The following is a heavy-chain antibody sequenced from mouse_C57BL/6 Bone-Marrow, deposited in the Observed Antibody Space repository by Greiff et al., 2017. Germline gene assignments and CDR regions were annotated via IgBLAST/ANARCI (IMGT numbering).Heavy chain of an antibody. CDR1: GFSLTSYG. CDR3: ARYYYGSSYHAMDY. V-gene: IGHV2-2*01. Sequence: VQRVESGPGLVQPSQSLSITCTVSGFSLTSYGVHWVRQSPGKGPEWLGVIWSGGSTDYNAAFISRLSISKDNSKSQVFFKMNSLQADDTAIYYCARYYYGSSYHAMDYWGQGTSVTVSS. CDR2: IWSGGST. J-gene: IGHJ4*01. D-gene: IGHD1-1*01.